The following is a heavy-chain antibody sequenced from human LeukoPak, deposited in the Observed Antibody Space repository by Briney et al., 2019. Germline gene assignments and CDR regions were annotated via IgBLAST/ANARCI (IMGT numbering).Heavy chain of an antibody. CDR2: INPNSGGT. CDR1: GYTFTGYY. V-gene: IGHV1-2*02. D-gene: IGHD5-12*01. Sequence: GASVKVSCKASGYTFTGYYMHWVRQAPGQGLEWMGWINPNSGGTNYAQKFQGRVTMTRDTSISAVYMELSRLRFDDTAVYYCARDHSGYSGYEGDFDYWGQGTLVIVSS. J-gene: IGHJ4*02. CDR3: ARDHSGYSGYEGDFDY.